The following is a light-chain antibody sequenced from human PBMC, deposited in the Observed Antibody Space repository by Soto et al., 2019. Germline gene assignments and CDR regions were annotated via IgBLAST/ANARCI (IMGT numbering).Light chain of an antibody. V-gene: IGKV2-30*02. CDR1: QILVHSDGIAY. Sequence: DVVMTQSPLSLPVTLGQPSSISCRSNQILVHSDGIAYFSWFQQRPGRSPRRLIYKVSNRDSGVPARFSGSGSGTDFTLTITYLQPEDFATYYCQQANSFPWTFGQGTKVDI. J-gene: IGKJ1*01. CDR2: KVS. CDR3: QQANSFPWT.